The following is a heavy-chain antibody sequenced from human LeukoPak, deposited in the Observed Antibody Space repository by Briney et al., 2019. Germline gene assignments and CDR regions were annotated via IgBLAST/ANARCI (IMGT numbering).Heavy chain of an antibody. J-gene: IGHJ4*02. V-gene: IGHV3-23*01. CDR2: ISGSGGST. D-gene: IGHD1-26*01. Sequence: GGSLRLSCAASGFTFSSYAMSWVRQAPGKGLEWVSAISGSGGSTYYADSVKGRFTISRDNSKNTLYLQMNSLRAEDTAVYYCAKDFIWYSGSYELDYWGQGTLVTVSS. CDR1: GFTFSSYA. CDR3: AKDFIWYSGSYELDY.